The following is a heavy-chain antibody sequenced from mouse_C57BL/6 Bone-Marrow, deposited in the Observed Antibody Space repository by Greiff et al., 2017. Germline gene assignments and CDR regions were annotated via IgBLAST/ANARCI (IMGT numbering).Heavy chain of an antibody. CDR3: ARKIYYYALCFDY. V-gene: IGHV1-53*01. CDR2: INPSNGGT. Sequence: QVQLQQSGTELVKPGASVKLSCKASGYTFTSYWMHWVKQRPGQGLEWIGNINPSNGGTNYNEKFKSKATLPVDKSSSTAYMQLSSLTSEDSAVYYCARKIYYYALCFDYWGQGTTLTVSS. CDR1: GYTFTSYW. J-gene: IGHJ2*01. D-gene: IGHD1-1*01.